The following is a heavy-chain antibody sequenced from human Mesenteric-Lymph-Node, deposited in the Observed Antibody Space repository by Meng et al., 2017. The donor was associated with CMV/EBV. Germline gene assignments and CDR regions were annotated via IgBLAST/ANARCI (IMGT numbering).Heavy chain of an antibody. V-gene: IGHV3-66*01. D-gene: IGHD1-1*01. CDR3: AREDNGNPFDY. J-gene: IGHJ4*02. Sequence: LSCAASGFTVSTTYMSWVRQAPGKGLEWVSVIYTGDSTYYADSVEGRFSISRDNSKNTLYLQMNSLRVEDTAVYYCAREDNGNPFDYWGQGTLVTVSS. CDR2: IYTGDST. CDR1: GFTVSTTY.